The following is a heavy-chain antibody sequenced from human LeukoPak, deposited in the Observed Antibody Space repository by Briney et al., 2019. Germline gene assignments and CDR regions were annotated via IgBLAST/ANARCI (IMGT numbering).Heavy chain of an antibody. CDR1: GFTFNTFW. CDR2: IKEDGTKK. J-gene: IGHJ5*02. D-gene: IGHD6-13*01. Sequence: GGSLRLSCAASGFTFNTFWMSWVRQTPGKGLEWVANIKEDGTKKYYVDSVKGRFTISRDNAENSLYLQMNSLRAEDTAVYYCARDAAGYDPWGQGTMVTVSS. V-gene: IGHV3-7*01. CDR3: ARDAAGYDP.